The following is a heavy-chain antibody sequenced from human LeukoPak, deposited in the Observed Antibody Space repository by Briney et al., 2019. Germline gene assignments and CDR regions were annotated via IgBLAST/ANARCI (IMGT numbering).Heavy chain of an antibody. D-gene: IGHD3-22*01. Sequence: ASVKVSCKASGGTFSSYAISWVRQAPGQGLEWMGGSIPIFGTANYAQKFQGRVTITADESTSTAYMELSSLRSEDTAVYYCAREGVGDSSGYYYDYSDYWGQGTLVTVSS. CDR1: GGTFSSYA. J-gene: IGHJ4*02. V-gene: IGHV1-69*13. CDR3: AREGVGDSSGYYYDYSDY. CDR2: SIPIFGTA.